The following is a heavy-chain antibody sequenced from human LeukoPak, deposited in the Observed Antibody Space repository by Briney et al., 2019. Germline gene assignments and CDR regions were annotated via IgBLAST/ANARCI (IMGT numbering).Heavy chain of an antibody. CDR1: GFSVSSNY. Sequence: GGSLRLSCAASGFSVSSNYMSWVRQAPGKGLEWVSVIYSNIGTYYADSVKGRFTISRDNSKNTLHLQMNSLRAEDTAVYYCARGQSTLNYWGQGTLVTVSS. CDR2: IYSNIGT. V-gene: IGHV3-53*01. J-gene: IGHJ4*02. CDR3: ARGQSTLNY.